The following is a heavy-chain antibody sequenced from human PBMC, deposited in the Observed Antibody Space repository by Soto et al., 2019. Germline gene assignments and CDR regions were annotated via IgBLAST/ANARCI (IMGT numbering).Heavy chain of an antibody. CDR3: ARGASSEQWLWRPFDI. V-gene: IGHV1-18*01. Sequence: GASVKVSCKASGYTCTSYGIRWVRPASGRGLEWVVGLCAYNAKTNYAQKLQGRVTMTTGTSTSTAYMELRSLRSDDTAVYYCARGASSEQWLWRPFDIWGQGRMVTVSS. J-gene: IGHJ3*02. D-gene: IGHD6-19*01. CDR1: GYTCTSYG. CDR2: LCAYNAKT.